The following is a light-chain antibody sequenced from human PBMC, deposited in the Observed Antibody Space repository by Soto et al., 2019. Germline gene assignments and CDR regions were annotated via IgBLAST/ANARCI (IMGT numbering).Light chain of an antibody. V-gene: IGLV2-14*01. CDR3: SSFTSSSSYV. CDR1: SSDFGIYSS. J-gene: IGLJ1*01. CDR2: DVF. Sequence: QSALTQPASVSGSPGQSITLLCTGTSSDFGIYSSVSWYQQHPGKAPKLMIHDVFYRPSGVSSRFSGSRSGNTASLTISGLQAEDEAEYYCSSFTSSSSYVFGPGTKLTVL.